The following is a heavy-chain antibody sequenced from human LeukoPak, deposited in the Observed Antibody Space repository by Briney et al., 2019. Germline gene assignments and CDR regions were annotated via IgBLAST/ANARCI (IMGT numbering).Heavy chain of an antibody. CDR2: ISTYDDNI. CDR1: GYTFTTYG. CDR3: ARETYSNILTGTDY. J-gene: IGHJ4*02. Sequence: ASVKASCKASGYTFTTYGLSWVRQAPGQGLEWLGWISTYDDNIKYAQSLQGRLTLTIDTSTSTAYMELRSLTSDDTAVYYCARETYSNILTGTDYWGPGTLVTVSS. V-gene: IGHV1-18*01. D-gene: IGHD3-9*01.